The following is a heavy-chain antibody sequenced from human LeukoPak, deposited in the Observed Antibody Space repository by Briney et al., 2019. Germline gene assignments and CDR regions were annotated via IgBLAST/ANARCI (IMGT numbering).Heavy chain of an antibody. D-gene: IGHD3-10*01. CDR1: GFTFGDYA. CDR3: TRASDDLAGHLDY. CDR2: IRSKAYGGTT. Sequence: GGSLRLSCTASGFTFGDYAMSWARRAPGKGLEWVGFIRSKAYGGTTEYAASVKGRFTISRDDSKSIAYLQMNSLKTEDTAVYYCTRASDDLAGHLDYWGQGTQVTVSS. V-gene: IGHV3-49*04. J-gene: IGHJ4*02.